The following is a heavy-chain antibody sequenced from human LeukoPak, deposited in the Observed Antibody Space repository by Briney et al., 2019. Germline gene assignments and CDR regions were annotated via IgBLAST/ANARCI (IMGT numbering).Heavy chain of an antibody. Sequence: GGSLRLSCAASGFPFSSYAMSWVRQAPGKGLEWVSTISGSGGSTYHAASVKGRFTVSRDNSKNTVYLQMNSLRAEDTAVYYCAKTIAAIALRYYYMDVWGKGTTVTVSS. CDR3: AKTIAAIALRYYYMDV. CDR2: ISGSGGST. J-gene: IGHJ6*03. D-gene: IGHD6-13*01. CDR1: GFPFSSYA. V-gene: IGHV3-23*01.